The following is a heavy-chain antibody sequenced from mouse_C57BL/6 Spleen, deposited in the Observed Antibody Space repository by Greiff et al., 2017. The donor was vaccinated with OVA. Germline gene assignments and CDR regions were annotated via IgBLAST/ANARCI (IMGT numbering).Heavy chain of an antibody. Sequence: ESGPGMVKPSQSLSLTCTVTGYSITSGYDWHWIRHFPGNKLEWMGYISYSGSTNYNPSLKSRISITHDTSKNHFFLKLNSVTTEDTATYYCARGDDYPFAYWGQGTLVTVSA. CDR3: ARGDDYPFAY. D-gene: IGHD2-4*01. V-gene: IGHV3-1*01. CDR2: ISYSGST. CDR1: GYSITSGYD. J-gene: IGHJ3*01.